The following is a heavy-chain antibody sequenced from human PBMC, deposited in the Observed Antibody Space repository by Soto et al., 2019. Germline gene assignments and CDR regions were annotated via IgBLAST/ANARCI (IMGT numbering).Heavy chain of an antibody. J-gene: IGHJ1*01. CDR3: PKGWGEHFQH. Sequence: EVQLLESGGGLVQPGGSLRLSCAASGFTFGNYAMSWVRQAPGKGLEWVAGIIGSGGSRDYADSVKGRSTISRDNSKNKLYLQINNLRHADTAVYYCPKGWGEHFQHWGQGTLVTVSS. D-gene: IGHD3-16*01. CDR2: IIGSGGSR. CDR1: GFTFGNYA. V-gene: IGHV3-23*01.